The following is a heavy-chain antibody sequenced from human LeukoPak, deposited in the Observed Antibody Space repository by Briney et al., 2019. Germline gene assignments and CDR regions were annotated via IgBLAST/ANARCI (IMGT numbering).Heavy chain of an antibody. J-gene: IGHJ4*02. V-gene: IGHV4-59*13. CDR3: ARIDPLGFFDQ. CDR1: GAFTSTYY. D-gene: IGHD6-25*01. Sequence: PSETLSLTCSVSGAFTSTYYWSWVRQPPTGGLEWIGYVFYSGNSNYNPNFTSRVTMSVDTSKSQFSLKLTSLGAADTAVYYCARIDPLGFFDQWGQGTLVTVSS. CDR2: VFYSGNS.